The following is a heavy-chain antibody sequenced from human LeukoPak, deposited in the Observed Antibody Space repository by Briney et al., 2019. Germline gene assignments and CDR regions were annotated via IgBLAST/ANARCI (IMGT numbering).Heavy chain of an antibody. J-gene: IGHJ2*01. CDR2: IYTSGST. CDR1: GGSISSYY. V-gene: IGHV4-4*08. Sequence: SETLSLTCTISGGSISSYYWSGITQPPGEGPEWIGDIYTSGSTNYNPSLKSRVTISVDTSKNQFSLKLSSVTAADTAVYYCARRVRNYFDSNGYNSIGWYFDLWGRGTLVTVSS. CDR3: ARRVRNYFDSNGYNSIGWYFDL. D-gene: IGHD3-22*01.